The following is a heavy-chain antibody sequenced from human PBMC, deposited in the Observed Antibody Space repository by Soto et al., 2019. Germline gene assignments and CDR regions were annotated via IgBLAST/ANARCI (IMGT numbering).Heavy chain of an antibody. CDR3: ARDQTDSGGYSDS. Sequence: QVQLVESGGGVVQPGGSLRLSCEASGFPFSSFGIHWVRQAPGKGLEWLAIIWNDGSNEYYADSVKGRFTISRDNSKNTVYLQVSNLRAEDTAVCFCARDQTDSGGYSDSWGQGTLVTVSS. D-gene: IGHD2-15*01. CDR1: GFPFSSFG. V-gene: IGHV3-33*01. CDR2: IWNDGSNE. J-gene: IGHJ4*02.